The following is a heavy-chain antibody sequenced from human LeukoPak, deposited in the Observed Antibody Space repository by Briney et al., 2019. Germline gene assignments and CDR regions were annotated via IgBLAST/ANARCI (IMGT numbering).Heavy chain of an antibody. CDR2: IYSGGST. V-gene: IGHV3-53*01. CDR3: ARDIRAGRLFTGGAFDI. CDR1: GFTVSSNY. Sequence: PGGSLRLSCAASGFTVSSNYMSWVRQAPGKGLEWVSVIYSGGSTYYADSVKGRFTISRDNSKNTLYLQMNSLRAEDTAVYYCARDIRAGRLFTGGAFDIWGQGTMVTVSS. D-gene: IGHD2-15*01. J-gene: IGHJ3*02.